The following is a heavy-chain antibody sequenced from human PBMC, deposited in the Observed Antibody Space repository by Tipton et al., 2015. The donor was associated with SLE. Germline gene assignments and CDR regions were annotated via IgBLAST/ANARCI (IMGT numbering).Heavy chain of an antibody. J-gene: IGHJ3*01. Sequence: SLRLSCTASGFTFSLYEMNWVRQAPGKGLEWVSYISDTGSLVSYADSVKGRFTISRDNAKNPLYLQLNSLRVEDSAVYHCARDDTTDSSGMNAFDLWGRGTVVTVSS. V-gene: IGHV3-48*03. CDR2: ISDTGSLV. D-gene: IGHD1-26*01. CDR1: GFTFSLYE. CDR3: ARDDTTDSSGMNAFDL.